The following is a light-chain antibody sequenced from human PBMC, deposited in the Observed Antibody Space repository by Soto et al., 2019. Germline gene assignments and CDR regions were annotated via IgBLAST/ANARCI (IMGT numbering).Light chain of an antibody. Sequence: VLTQPPSVSGAPGQRVTISCTGSSSNIGAGYDVHWYQQLPGTAPKLLIYGNSNRPSGVPDRFSGSKSGTSASLAITGLQAEDEADYYCQSYDSSLSGWVFGTGTKLTVL. J-gene: IGLJ1*01. CDR1: SSNIGAGYD. CDR2: GNS. CDR3: QSYDSSLSGWV. V-gene: IGLV1-40*01.